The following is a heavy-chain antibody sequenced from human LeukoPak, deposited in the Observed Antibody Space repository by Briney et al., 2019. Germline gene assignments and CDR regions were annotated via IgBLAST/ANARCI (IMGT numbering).Heavy chain of an antibody. CDR3: ASTRSYDILTQKAFDI. Sequence: SETLSLTCTVSGGSISSYYWSWIRQPPGKGLEWIGYIYYSGSTNYNPSLKSRVTISVDTSKNQFSLKLSSVTAADTAVYYCASTRSYDILTQKAFDIWGQGPMVTASS. CDR2: IYYSGST. V-gene: IGHV4-59*08. CDR1: GGSISSYY. J-gene: IGHJ3*02. D-gene: IGHD3-9*01.